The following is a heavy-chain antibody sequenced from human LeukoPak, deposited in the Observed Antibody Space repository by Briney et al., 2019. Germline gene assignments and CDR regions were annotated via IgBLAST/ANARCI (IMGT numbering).Heavy chain of an antibody. Sequence: SETLSLTCTVSGGSISSYYWSWIRQPPGKGLEWIWFVYYSGTTHYNPSLESRVTISVDVSKNQFSLKLGSVTTADTAVYYCARDSGKCTTTSCSDYLDFWGQGTLVTVSS. V-gene: IGHV4-59*01. CDR1: GGSISSYY. J-gene: IGHJ4*02. CDR3: ARDSGKCTTTSCSDYLDF. CDR2: VYYSGTT. D-gene: IGHD2-2*01.